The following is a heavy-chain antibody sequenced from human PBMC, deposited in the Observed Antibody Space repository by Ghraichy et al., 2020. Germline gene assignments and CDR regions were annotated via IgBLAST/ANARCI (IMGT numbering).Heavy chain of an antibody. Sequence: VKVSCKASGYTFSIYYIHWVRQAPGQGLEWMGVINAGGGSTIYAQQFQGRVTLTRDPSTTTVYMDLSSLRSDDAAIYYCARGTRPGQSASCLDPWGQGTLVTVSS. CDR2: INAGGGST. CDR1: GYTFSIYY. V-gene: IGHV1-46*01. J-gene: IGHJ5*02. D-gene: IGHD2-2*01. CDR3: ARGTRPGQSASCLDP.